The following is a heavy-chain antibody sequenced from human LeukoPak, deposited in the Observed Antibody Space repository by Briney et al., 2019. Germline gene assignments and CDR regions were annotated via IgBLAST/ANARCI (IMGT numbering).Heavy chain of an antibody. Sequence: PGGPLRLSCAASGFTFSGYAMSWVRQAPGKGLEWVSGISGSGGSTYYADSVKGRFTISRDNSKNTLYLQMNSLRAEDTAVYYCAKGGIPYSKNDYWGQGTLVTDSS. D-gene: IGHD6-13*01. V-gene: IGHV3-23*01. CDR2: ISGSGGST. J-gene: IGHJ4*02. CDR3: AKGGIPYSKNDY. CDR1: GFTFSGYA.